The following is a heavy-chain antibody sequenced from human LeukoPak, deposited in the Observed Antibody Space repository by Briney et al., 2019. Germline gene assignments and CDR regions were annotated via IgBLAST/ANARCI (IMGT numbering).Heavy chain of an antibody. V-gene: IGHV3-15*01. CDR1: GFTFSNAW. D-gene: IGHD3-10*01. Sequence: GGSLRLSCAASGFTFSNAWMSWVRQAPGKGLEWVGRIKSKTDGGTTDYAASVKGRFTISRDDSKNTLYLQMNSLKTEDTAVYYCYGSGSYYYYYYGMDVWGQGTTVTVSS. J-gene: IGHJ6*02. CDR2: IKSKTDGGTT. CDR3: YGSGSYYYYYYGMDV.